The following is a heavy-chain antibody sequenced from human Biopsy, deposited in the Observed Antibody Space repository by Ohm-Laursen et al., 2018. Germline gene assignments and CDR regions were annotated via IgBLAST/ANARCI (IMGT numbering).Heavy chain of an antibody. D-gene: IGHD5-18*01. Sequence: GSLRLSCAASGFTFRNYWMTWVRQAPGKGLEWVANIKQDGSEKYSVDSVKGRFTISRDNSRDTLYLQMSSLRAEDTAVYYCAKDRYNYTPIGGFSMDVWGQGTTVTVSS. CDR1: GFTFRNYW. J-gene: IGHJ6*02. V-gene: IGHV3-7*01. CDR3: AKDRYNYTPIGGFSMDV. CDR2: IKQDGSEK.